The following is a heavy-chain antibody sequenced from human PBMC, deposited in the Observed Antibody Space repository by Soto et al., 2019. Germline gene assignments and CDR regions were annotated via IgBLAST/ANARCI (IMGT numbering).Heavy chain of an antibody. CDR3: ARDSGGAIVVIPAAYGMDV. D-gene: IGHD2-2*01. Sequence: VQLVQSGAEVKKPGASLKVSCKASGYTFTDYYLHWVRQAPGQGLEGMGWINLNSGGTQYAQNFQGWVTMTRDTSIGTAYMEVSRLRSDDAAVYYCARDSGGAIVVIPAAYGMDVWGQGTTVTVSS. J-gene: IGHJ6*02. V-gene: IGHV1-2*04. CDR1: GYTFTDYY. CDR2: INLNSGGT.